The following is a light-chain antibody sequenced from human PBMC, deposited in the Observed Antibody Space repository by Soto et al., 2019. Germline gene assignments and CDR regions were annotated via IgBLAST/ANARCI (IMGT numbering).Light chain of an antibody. CDR3: LQYDSYSWT. CDR2: DAS. J-gene: IGKJ1*01. CDR1: RSISDW. Sequence: DIQLTQSPSILSTSVGDRVTITCRASRSISDWLAWYQQKPGKAPRLLIFDASTLKSGVPSRFSGGGSGTEFTLTISSLQPDDVATYYCLQYDSYSWTFGQGTKV. V-gene: IGKV1-5*01.